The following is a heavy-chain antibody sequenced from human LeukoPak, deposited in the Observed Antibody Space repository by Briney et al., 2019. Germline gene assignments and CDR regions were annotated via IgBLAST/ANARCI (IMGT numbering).Heavy chain of an antibody. Sequence: SVTQSLPCGVYGGPFSGYYWSWTRQPPGKALEWMGEINHSGSTNYNPALKCQGTISVDTSTNHFSVKMSSVTAADTAVYDCARGRVEYCSSTSCQGFDYWGQGTLVTVSS. J-gene: IGHJ4*02. D-gene: IGHD2-2*01. CDR1: GGPFSGYY. CDR3: ARGRVEYCSSTSCQGFDY. V-gene: IGHV4-34*01. CDR2: INHSGST.